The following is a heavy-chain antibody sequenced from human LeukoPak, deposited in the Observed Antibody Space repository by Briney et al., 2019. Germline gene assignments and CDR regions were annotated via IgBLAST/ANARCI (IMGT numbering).Heavy chain of an antibody. J-gene: IGHJ4*02. CDR3: ASTLAGRRE. CDR1: GFTFSDCN. Sequence: GGSLRLSCAASGFTFSDCNMNWVRQAPGKGLEWVANINQDGSEKYYVDSVKGRFTISRDNAKNSLYLQMNSLRAEDTAVYYCASTLAGRREWGQGTLVTVSS. D-gene: IGHD6-6*01. V-gene: IGHV3-7*01. CDR2: INQDGSEK.